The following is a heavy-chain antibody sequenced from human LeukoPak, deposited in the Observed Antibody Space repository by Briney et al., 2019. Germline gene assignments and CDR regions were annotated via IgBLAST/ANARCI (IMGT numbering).Heavy chain of an antibody. CDR1: GGSISSSSHY. CDR2: IYYSGST. Sequence: PSETLSLTCTVSGGSISSSSHYWGWIRQPPGKDLEWIGTIYYSGSTYYNPSLKSRITISVDTSRNQFSLKLSSVTAADTAVYYCARQIASMVRGITLQYFDYWGQGTLVTVS. CDR3: ARQIASMVRGITLQYFDY. V-gene: IGHV4-39*01. D-gene: IGHD3-10*01. J-gene: IGHJ4*02.